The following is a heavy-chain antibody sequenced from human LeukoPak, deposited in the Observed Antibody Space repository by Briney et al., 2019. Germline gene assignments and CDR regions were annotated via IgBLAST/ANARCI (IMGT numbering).Heavy chain of an antibody. J-gene: IGHJ5*02. CDR1: GFMFSSNW. V-gene: IGHV3-7*03. CDR3: ARDWSRLDP. CDR2: IKEDGTET. Sequence: GGSLRLSCAASGFMFSSNWMSWVRLAPGKGLEWVANIKEDGTETYYVDSVKGRFTISRDNAKNSLYLQMNSLRVEDTAVYYCARDWSRLDPWGQGTLVTVSS.